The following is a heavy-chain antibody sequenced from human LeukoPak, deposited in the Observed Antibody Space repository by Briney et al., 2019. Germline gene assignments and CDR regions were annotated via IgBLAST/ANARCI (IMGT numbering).Heavy chain of an antibody. D-gene: IGHD4-17*01. CDR3: AKDPNGDYIGTFDI. CDR2: IPSSGGST. J-gene: IGHJ3*02. CDR1: QFKFNHYG. Sequence: GGSLRLSCATSQFKFNHYGMTWVRQAPGKGLEWVASIPSSGGSTQYADSVQGRFTISRDNSKNTLYLQMDSLRAEDTAVYYCAKDPNGDYIGTFDIWGQGTMVTVSS. V-gene: IGHV3-23*01.